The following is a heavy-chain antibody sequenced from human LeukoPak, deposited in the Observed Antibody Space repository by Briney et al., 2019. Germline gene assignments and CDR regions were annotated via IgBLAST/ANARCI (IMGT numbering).Heavy chain of an antibody. D-gene: IGHD4-4*01. CDR2: ISGSGGST. CDR1: GFTFSSYA. Sequence: GGSLRLSCAASGFTFSSYAMSWVRQAPGKGLERVSAISGSGGSTYYADSVKGRFTISRDNSKNTLYLQMNSLRAEDTAVYYCAKSSEKQSGYSNYDYWGQGTLVTVSS. CDR3: AKSSEKQSGYSNYDY. J-gene: IGHJ4*02. V-gene: IGHV3-23*01.